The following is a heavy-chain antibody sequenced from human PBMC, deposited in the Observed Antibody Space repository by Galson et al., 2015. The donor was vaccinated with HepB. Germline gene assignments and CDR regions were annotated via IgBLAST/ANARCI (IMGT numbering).Heavy chain of an antibody. CDR3: AKAAAAGTDYYYGMDV. CDR2: IRYDGSNK. CDR1: GFTFSSYG. V-gene: IGHV3-30*02. J-gene: IGHJ6*02. D-gene: IGHD6-13*01. Sequence: SLRLSCAASGFTFSSYGMHWVRQAPGKGLEWVAFIRYDGSNKYYADSVKGRFTISRDNSKTTLYLQMNSLRAEDTAVYYCAKAAAAGTDYYYGMDVWGQGTTVTVSS.